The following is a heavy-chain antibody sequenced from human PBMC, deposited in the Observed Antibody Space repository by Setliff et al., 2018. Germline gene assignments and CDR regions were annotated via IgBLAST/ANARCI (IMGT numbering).Heavy chain of an antibody. D-gene: IGHD3-10*01. Sequence: PSETLSLTCTVSGDSISSTSYQWGWVRQPPGKGLEWIGSIYYTGTAYYNPSLKSRVTISVDTSKNQFSLQVTSLAATDTALYFCARHEFVGGYYGSVTYRHFDYWGQGILVTVLL. CDR2: IYYTGTA. CDR3: ARHEFVGGYYGSVTYRHFDY. V-gene: IGHV4-39*01. CDR1: GDSISSTSYQ. J-gene: IGHJ4*02.